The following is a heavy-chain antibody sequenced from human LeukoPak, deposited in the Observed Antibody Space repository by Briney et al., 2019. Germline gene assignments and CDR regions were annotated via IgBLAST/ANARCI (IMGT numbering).Heavy chain of an antibody. CDR2: IIPIFGTA. J-gene: IGHJ4*02. Sequence: ASVKVSCKASGYTFTSYHMHWVRQAPGQGLEWMGGIIPIFGTANHAQKFQGRVTITADESTSTAYMELSSLRSEDTAVYYCALNSYYFDYWGQGTLVTVSS. CDR3: ALNSYYFDY. CDR1: GYTFTSYH. D-gene: IGHD2-8*01. V-gene: IGHV1-69*13.